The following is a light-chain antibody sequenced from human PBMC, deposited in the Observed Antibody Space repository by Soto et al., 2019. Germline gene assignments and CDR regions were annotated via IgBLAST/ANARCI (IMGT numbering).Light chain of an antibody. CDR2: GAS. CDR3: QQFGSSSWT. V-gene: IGKV3-15*01. J-gene: IGKJ1*01. CDR1: QSIGTN. Sequence: EILMTQSPPTLSLFPGEGATLSCRASQSIGTNLAWYQQKPGQGPRLLIYGASSRATGIPARFSGSGSGTEFTLTISSLQSEDFAVYYCQQFGSSSWTFGQGTKVEIK.